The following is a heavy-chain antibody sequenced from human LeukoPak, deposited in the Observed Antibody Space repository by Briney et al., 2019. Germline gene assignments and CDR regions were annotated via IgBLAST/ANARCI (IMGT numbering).Heavy chain of an antibody. D-gene: IGHD3-22*01. CDR3: ARKYYDSSGYYRDDAFDI. CDR2: ISSSGSTI. Sequence: PGGPLKLSCAASGFTFSSYSMNWVRQAPGKGLEWVSYISSSGSTIYYADSVKGRFTISRDNAKNSLYLQMNSLRAEDTAVYYCARKYYDSSGYYRDDAFDIWGQGTMVTVSS. V-gene: IGHV3-48*04. CDR1: GFTFSSYS. J-gene: IGHJ3*02.